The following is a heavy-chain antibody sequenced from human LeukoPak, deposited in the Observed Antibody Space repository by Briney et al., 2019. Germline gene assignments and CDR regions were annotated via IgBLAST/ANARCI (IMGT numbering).Heavy chain of an antibody. CDR2: ISCSGGST. V-gene: IGHV3-23*01. CDR3: AKVQRAYYYDSSGPGAFDI. D-gene: IGHD3-22*01. J-gene: IGHJ3*02. CDR1: GFTFSSYA. Sequence: PGGSLRLSCAASGFTFSSYAMSWVRQAPGKGLEWVSAISCSGGSTYYAYSVKGRFTISRDNSKNTLYLQMNSLRAEDTAVYYCAKVQRAYYYDSSGPGAFDIWGQGTMVTVSS.